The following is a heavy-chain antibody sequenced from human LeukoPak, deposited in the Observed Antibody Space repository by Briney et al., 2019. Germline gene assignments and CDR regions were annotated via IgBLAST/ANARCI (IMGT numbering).Heavy chain of an antibody. CDR3: AKEDGYNSIDY. CDR2: ITDSGDVT. D-gene: IGHD5-24*01. V-gene: IGHV3-23*01. J-gene: IGHJ4*02. CDR1: GFTFNIYA. Sequence: GGSLRLSCAASGFTFNIYAMSWVRQAPGKGLEWVSAITDSGDVTYYADSVTGRFTISRDNSKNTLYLQMNSLRADDTAVYYCAKEDGYNSIDYWGQGTLVTVSS.